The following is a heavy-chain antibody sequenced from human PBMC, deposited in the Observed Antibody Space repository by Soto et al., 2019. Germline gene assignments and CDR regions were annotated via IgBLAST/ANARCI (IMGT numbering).Heavy chain of an antibody. CDR2: ISAYNGNT. CDR3: ATSLVGYSYGIGAFAL. V-gene: IGHV1-18*01. J-gene: IGHJ3*01. D-gene: IGHD5-18*01. Sequence: QVQLVQSGAEVKKPGASVKVSCKASGYTFTSYGISWVRQAPGQGLEWMGWISAYNGNTNYAQKLQGRVTMTTDTSTSTAYMGLRSMRSDDTAVDYCATSLVGYSYGIGAFALWGQGTMVTVSS. CDR1: GYTFTSYG.